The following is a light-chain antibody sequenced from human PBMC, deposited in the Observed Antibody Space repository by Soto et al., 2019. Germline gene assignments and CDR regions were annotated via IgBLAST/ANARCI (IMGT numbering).Light chain of an antibody. V-gene: IGKV1-27*01. CDR1: GNKNY. Sequence: IQVNQSPTSLASSLGSRSPITLPGRAGNKNYLAWYQQKPRKVPKLLIYAASTLQSGVPSRFSGSGSGTDFTLTISSLQPEDVATYYCQKYNSAPLTFGGGTKVEIK. CDR3: QKYNSAPLT. J-gene: IGKJ4*01. CDR2: AAS.